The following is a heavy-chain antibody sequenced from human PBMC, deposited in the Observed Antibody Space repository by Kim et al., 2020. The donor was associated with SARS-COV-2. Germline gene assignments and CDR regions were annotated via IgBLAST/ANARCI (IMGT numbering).Heavy chain of an antibody. D-gene: IGHD6-13*01. V-gene: IGHV4-39*01. CDR3: ERPDSSSWYKAFDV. Sequence: NPTLKRRVTISVNTSKNRFSLKRSSVTAADTAVYYCERPDSSSWYKAFDVWGKGTMVTGSS. J-gene: IGHJ3*01.